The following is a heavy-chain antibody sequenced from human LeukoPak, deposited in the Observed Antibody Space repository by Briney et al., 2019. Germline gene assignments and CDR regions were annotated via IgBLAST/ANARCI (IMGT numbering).Heavy chain of an antibody. J-gene: IGHJ4*02. V-gene: IGHV1-8*03. Sequence: ASVKVSCKASGYTFTSYDINWVRQATGQGLEWMGWMNPNSGNTGYAQKFQGRVTITRNTSISTAYMELSSLRSEDTAVYYCARAKVGATKLDYWGQGTLVTVSP. CDR2: MNPNSGNT. CDR1: GYTFTSYD. CDR3: ARAKVGATKLDY. D-gene: IGHD1-26*01.